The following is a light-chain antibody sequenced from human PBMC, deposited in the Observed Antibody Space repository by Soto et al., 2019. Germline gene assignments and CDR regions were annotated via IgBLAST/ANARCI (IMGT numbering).Light chain of an antibody. J-gene: IGKJ2*01. Sequence: DIQMTQSPSSLSASLGDRVTITCRASQSMNQYLNWYQQEEGKAPKLLIYAATSLQSGVASRFSGSGSGTEFTLTISSLQPRDFATYYCQQSNNSPYTFGLGTKLEIK. CDR3: QQSNNSPYT. CDR2: AAT. CDR1: QSMNQY. V-gene: IGKV1-39*01.